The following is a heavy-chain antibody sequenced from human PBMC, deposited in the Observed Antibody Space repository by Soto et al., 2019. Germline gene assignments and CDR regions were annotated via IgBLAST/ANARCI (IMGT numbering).Heavy chain of an antibody. CDR2: IYHTGNA. D-gene: IGHD3-22*01. CDR3: ARDFFDSSDYTTNWFDP. V-gene: IGHV4-39*01. J-gene: IGHJ5*02. Sequence: LSCSVAGDSRVNIRFYRAWNHKPPGEGLEWIGSIYHTGNAYYNPSLKSRVTISVDTSKNQFSLKLTSVTAADAALYYCARDFFDSSDYTTNWFDPWGQGTLVTVSS. CDR1: GDSRVNIRFY.